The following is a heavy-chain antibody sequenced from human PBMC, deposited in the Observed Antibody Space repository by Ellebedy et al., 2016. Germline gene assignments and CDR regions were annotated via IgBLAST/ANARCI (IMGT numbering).Heavy chain of an antibody. CDR1: GFTFGTYA. D-gene: IGHD3-10*01. CDR2: ISGSGDST. J-gene: IGHJ4*02. CDR3: AKELKTMVRGLIIGH. Sequence: GGSLRLSCVASGFTFGTYAMSWVRQAPGKGLEWVSPISGSGDSTYYADSVKGRFTISRDNSKNTLYLQMHSLRAEDTAVYYCAKELKTMVRGLIIGHWGQGTLVTVSS. V-gene: IGHV3-23*01.